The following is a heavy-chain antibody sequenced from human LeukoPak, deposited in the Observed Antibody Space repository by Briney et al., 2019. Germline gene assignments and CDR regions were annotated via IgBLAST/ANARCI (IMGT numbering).Heavy chain of an antibody. CDR1: GGSISSSSYY. CDR3: ARLRDYYYNYMDV. CDR2: IYYSGTT. V-gene: IGHV4-39*01. Sequence: SETLSLTCTVSGGSISSSSYYWGWIRQPPGKGLEWIGSIYYSGTTYYNPSLKSRVTISVDTSKIQISLRLNSVTAADTAVYYCARLRDYYYNYMDVWGKGTTVTISS. J-gene: IGHJ6*03.